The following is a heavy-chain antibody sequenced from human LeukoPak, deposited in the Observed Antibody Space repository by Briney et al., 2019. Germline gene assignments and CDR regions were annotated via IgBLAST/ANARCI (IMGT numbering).Heavy chain of an antibody. Sequence: GASVKVSCKASGYSLTSYGISWVRQAPGQGLEWMGWISAYNGNTNYAQKFQGRVTMTTDTSTSTAYMELRSLRSDDTAVYYCARDHRLGVTVAYGMDVWGQGTTVTVSS. CDR2: ISAYNGNT. CDR3: ARDHRLGVTVAYGMDV. CDR1: GYSLTSYG. D-gene: IGHD2-21*02. J-gene: IGHJ6*02. V-gene: IGHV1-18*01.